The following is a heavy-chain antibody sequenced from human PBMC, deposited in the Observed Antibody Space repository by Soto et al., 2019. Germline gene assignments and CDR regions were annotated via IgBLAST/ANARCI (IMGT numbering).Heavy chain of an antibody. J-gene: IGHJ4*02. CDR2: FIPIFGTT. V-gene: IGHV1-69*01. Sequence: QVHLVQSGAEVKKPGPSVKVSCKASGGTFSSYAISWVRQAPGQGLEWMGGFIPIFGTTNYAQKFQGRVTITADESTSTAYMELRSLRSEDTAVYYCTRERGRRYNDGRGYYYSAYWGQGTLVTVSS. D-gene: IGHD3-22*01. CDR1: GGTFSSYA. CDR3: TRERGRRYNDGRGYYYSAY.